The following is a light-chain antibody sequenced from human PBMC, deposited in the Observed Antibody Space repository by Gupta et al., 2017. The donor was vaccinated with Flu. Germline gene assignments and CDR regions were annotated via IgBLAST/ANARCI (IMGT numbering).Light chain of an antibody. CDR1: QSLVHSNGNTY. J-gene: IGKJ2*01. Sequence: VNLGQPASIACKSSQSLVHSNGNTYLHWFQQRPGQSPRRLIYKVSNRDPGVPDRCTGSGSGTDFTLKISRVEADDVGVYSCMQGTGGPYAFGQGTKLEI. V-gene: IGKV2-30*02. CDR3: MQGTGGPYA. CDR2: KVS.